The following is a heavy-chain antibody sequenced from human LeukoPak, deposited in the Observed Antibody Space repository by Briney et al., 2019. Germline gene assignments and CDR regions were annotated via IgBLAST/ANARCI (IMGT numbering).Heavy chain of an antibody. J-gene: IGHJ4*02. D-gene: IGHD6-13*01. V-gene: IGHV4-39*07. CDR2: IYYNGST. Sequence: SETLSLTCTVSGGSISSSSYYWGWIRQPPGKGLEWIGSIYYNGSTNYNPSLKSRVTISVDTSKNQFSLKLSSVTAADTAVYYCAGAAALDYWGQGTLVTVSS. CDR3: AGAAALDY. CDR1: GGSISSSSYY.